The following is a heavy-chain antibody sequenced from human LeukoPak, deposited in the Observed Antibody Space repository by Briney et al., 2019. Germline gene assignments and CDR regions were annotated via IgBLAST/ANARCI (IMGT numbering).Heavy chain of an antibody. D-gene: IGHD2-15*01. CDR3: ARSVVAATETFDY. CDR2: IYSDNT. Sequence: PGGSLRLSCTVSGFTVSSNSMSWVRQAPGKGLEWVSFIYSDNTHYSDTVKGRFTISRDNSKNTLYPQMNSLRAEDTAVYYCARSVVAATETFDYWGQGTLVTVSS. V-gene: IGHV3-53*01. J-gene: IGHJ4*02. CDR1: GFTVSSNS.